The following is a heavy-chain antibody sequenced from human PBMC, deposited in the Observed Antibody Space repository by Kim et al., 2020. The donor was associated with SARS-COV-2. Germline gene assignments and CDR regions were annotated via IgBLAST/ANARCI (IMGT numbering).Heavy chain of an antibody. CDR1: GFTFSDYY. Sequence: GGSLRLSCAASGFTFSDYYMSWIRQAPGKGLEWVSYISSSGSTIYYADSVKGRFTISRDNAKNSLYLQMNSLRAEDTAVYYCARDGLGYYSDSSGYYYDRVGFYPWGQGTLVTVSS. D-gene: IGHD3-22*01. V-gene: IGHV3-11*04. CDR2: ISSSGSTI. CDR3: ARDGLGYYSDSSGYYYDRVGFYP. J-gene: IGHJ5*02.